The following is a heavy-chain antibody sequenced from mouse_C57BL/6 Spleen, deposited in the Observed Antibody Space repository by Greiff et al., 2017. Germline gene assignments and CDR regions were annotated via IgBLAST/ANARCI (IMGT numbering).Heavy chain of an antibody. D-gene: IGHD2-3*01. V-gene: IGHV1-82*01. CDR2: IYPGDGDT. Sequence: QVQLQQSGPELVKPGASVKISCKASGYAFSSSWMNWVKQRPGKGLEWIGRIYPGDGDTNYNGKFKGKATLTADKSSSTAYMHLSSLTSEYSAVYFCARDGSPDYFDYWGQGTTLTVSS. J-gene: IGHJ2*01. CDR1: GYAFSSSW. CDR3: ARDGSPDYFDY.